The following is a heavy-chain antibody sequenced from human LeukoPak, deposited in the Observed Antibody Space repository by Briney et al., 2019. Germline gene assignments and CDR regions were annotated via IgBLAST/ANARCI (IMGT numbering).Heavy chain of an antibody. V-gene: IGHV3-23*01. CDR3: ARMTEIVVVITLDY. CDR1: GFTFSSYA. J-gene: IGHJ4*02. CDR2: ISGSGGST. D-gene: IGHD3-22*01. Sequence: GGSLRLSYAGSGFTFSSYAMSWVRQAPGKGLEWVSAISGSGGSTYYADSVKGRFTISRDNSKNTLYLQMNSLRAEDTAVYYCARMTEIVVVITLDYWGQGTLVTVSS.